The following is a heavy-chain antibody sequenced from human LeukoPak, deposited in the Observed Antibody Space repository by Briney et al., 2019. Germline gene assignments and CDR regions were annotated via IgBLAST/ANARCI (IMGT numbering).Heavy chain of an antibody. J-gene: IGHJ5*02. Sequence: TGGSLRLSCAASGFTFSSYAMHWVRQAPGKGLEWVAVISYGGSNKYYPDSVKGRFTISRDNSKNTLYLQMNSLRAEDTAVYYCARDWRGYCSGGSCYEGDWFDPWGQGTLVTVSS. CDR1: GFTFSSYA. CDR2: ISYGGSNK. D-gene: IGHD2-15*01. CDR3: ARDWRGYCSGGSCYEGDWFDP. V-gene: IGHV3-30-3*01.